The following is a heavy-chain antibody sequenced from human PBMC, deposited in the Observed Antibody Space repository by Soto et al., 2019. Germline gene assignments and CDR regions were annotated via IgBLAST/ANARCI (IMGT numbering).Heavy chain of an antibody. V-gene: IGHV3-30-3*01. Sequence: VGSLRLSCAASGFTFSSYAMHWVRQAPGKGLEWVAVISYDGSNKYYADSVKGRFTISRDNSKNTLYLQMNSLRAEDTAVYYCARDPLGCSGWYYFDYWGQGTLVTVSS. CDR1: GFTFSSYA. CDR2: ISYDGSNK. CDR3: ARDPLGCSGWYYFDY. D-gene: IGHD6-19*01. J-gene: IGHJ4*02.